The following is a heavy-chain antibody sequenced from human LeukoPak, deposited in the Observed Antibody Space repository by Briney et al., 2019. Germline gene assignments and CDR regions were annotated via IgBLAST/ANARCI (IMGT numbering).Heavy chain of an antibody. Sequence: TSETLSLTCAVYGGSFSGYYWSWIRQPPGKGLEWIGEINHSGSTNYNPSLKSRVTISVDTSKNQFSLKLSSVTAADTAVYYCARGADQGDYYDSSGYYAPWGQGTLVTVSS. CDR2: INHSGST. V-gene: IGHV4-34*01. D-gene: IGHD3-22*01. CDR1: GGSFSGYY. CDR3: ARGADQGDYYDSSGYYAP. J-gene: IGHJ5*02.